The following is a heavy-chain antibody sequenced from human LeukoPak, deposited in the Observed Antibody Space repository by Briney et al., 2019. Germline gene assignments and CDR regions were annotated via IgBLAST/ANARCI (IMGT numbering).Heavy chain of an antibody. Sequence: SETLSLTCAVYGGSFSGYFWSWIRQPPGKGLEWIGEINHSGSTNYNPSLKSRVTISVDTSKNQFSLKLSSVTAADTAVYYCARLPLEYGDYGELGVSDAFDIWGQGTMVTVSS. D-gene: IGHD4-17*01. CDR1: GGSFSGYF. J-gene: IGHJ3*02. V-gene: IGHV4-34*01. CDR3: ARLPLEYGDYGELGVSDAFDI. CDR2: INHSGST.